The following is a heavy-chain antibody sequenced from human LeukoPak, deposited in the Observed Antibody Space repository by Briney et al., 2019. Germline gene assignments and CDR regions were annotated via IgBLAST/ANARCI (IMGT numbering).Heavy chain of an antibody. J-gene: IGHJ4*02. V-gene: IGHV1-18*04. CDR3: ARNWELLLFPFDY. CDR2: ISAYNGNT. Sequence: ASVKVSCKASGYTFTSYYMHWVRQAPGQGLEWMGWISAYNGNTNYAQKLQGRVTMTTDTSTSTAYMELRSLRSDDTAVYYCARNWELLLFPFDYWGQGTLVTVSS. D-gene: IGHD1-26*01. CDR1: GYTFTSYY.